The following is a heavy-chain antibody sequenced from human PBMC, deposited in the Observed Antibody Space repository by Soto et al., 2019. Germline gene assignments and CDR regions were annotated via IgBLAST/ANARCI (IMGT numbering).Heavy chain of an antibody. J-gene: IGHJ3*02. CDR2: IDPTDSFT. CDR3: ARTARGGSRDAFDI. D-gene: IGHD2-15*01. Sequence: GESLKISCNGSGYKFTSFWLNWVRQIPGKGLEWVGRIDPTDSFTNYSPPFEGLVTISVVKSISTAYLPWSTLQASDTAIYYCARTARGGSRDAFDIWGQGTTVTVSS. CDR1: GYKFTSFW. V-gene: IGHV5-10-1*01.